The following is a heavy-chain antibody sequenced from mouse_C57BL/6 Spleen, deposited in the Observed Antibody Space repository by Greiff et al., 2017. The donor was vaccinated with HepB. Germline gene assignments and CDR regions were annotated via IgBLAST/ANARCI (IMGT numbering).Heavy chain of an antibody. CDR1: GFTFSSYA. CDR2: ISSGGDYI. J-gene: IGHJ3*01. V-gene: IGHV5-9-1*02. Sequence: EVQLVESGEGLVKPGGSLKLSCAASGFTFSSYAMSWVRQTPEKRLEWVAYISSGGDYIYYADTVKGRFTISRDNARHTLYLQMSSLKSEDTAMYYCTSASSQLRSPWFAYWGQGTLVTVSA. D-gene: IGHD3-2*02. CDR3: TSASSQLRSPWFAY.